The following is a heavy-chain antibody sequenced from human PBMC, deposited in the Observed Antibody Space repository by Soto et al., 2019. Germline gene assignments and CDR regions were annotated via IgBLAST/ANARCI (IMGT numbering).Heavy chain of an antibody. CDR1: GYSFTSYW. J-gene: IGHJ6*02. V-gene: IGHV5-51*01. Sequence: GESLKISCKGSGYSFTSYWIGWVRQMPGKGLEWMGIIYPGDSDTRYSPSFQGQVTISADKSISTAYLQWSSLKASDTAMYYCAPRGRSSSGYGDSYYGRDVWGQGTRVPVPS. D-gene: IGHD6-13*01. CDR3: APRGRSSSGYGDSYYGRDV. CDR2: IYPGDSDT.